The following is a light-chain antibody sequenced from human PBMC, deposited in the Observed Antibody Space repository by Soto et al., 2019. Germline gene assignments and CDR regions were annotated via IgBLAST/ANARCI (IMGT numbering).Light chain of an antibody. CDR2: AAS. Sequence: DIQLTQSPSVLSASVGDRVTITCRASQGINSYLAWYQQKPRKVPKLLIYAASTLHSGVPSRFSGSGSGTEFTLTISSLQPEDFATYYCQQLNSYPRTFGQGT. CDR3: QQLNSYPRT. CDR1: QGINSY. V-gene: IGKV1-9*01. J-gene: IGKJ1*01.